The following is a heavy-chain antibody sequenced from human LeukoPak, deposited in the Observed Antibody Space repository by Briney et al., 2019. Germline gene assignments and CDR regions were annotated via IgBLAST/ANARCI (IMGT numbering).Heavy chain of an antibody. J-gene: IGHJ4*02. CDR1: GFTFSSYG. Sequence: GGSLRLSCAASGFTFSSYGMHWVRQAPGKGLEWVAVISYDGSNKYYVDSVKGRFTISRDNSNNILYLEMNSLRAEDTAVYYCAKAEGYDILTGLDYWGQGTLVTVSS. CDR3: AKAEGYDILTGLDY. V-gene: IGHV3-30*18. D-gene: IGHD3-9*01. CDR2: ISYDGSNK.